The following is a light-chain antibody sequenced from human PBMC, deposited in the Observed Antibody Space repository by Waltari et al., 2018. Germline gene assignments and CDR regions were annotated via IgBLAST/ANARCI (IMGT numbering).Light chain of an antibody. CDR1: SLRTSY. Sequence: SSELTQDPAVSVPLGQTVRFTCQGDSLRTSYASWYQLKPGQAPVLVIYGKDKRPSGIPDRISGYSSGTTSSLTITEAQAEDEADYYCSSRNGDNQVVFAGGTKVTVL. J-gene: IGLJ3*02. CDR3: SSRNGDNQVV. V-gene: IGLV3-19*01. CDR2: GKD.